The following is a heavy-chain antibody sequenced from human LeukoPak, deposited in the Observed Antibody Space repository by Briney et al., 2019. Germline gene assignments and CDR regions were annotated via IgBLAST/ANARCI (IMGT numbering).Heavy chain of an antibody. J-gene: IGHJ4*02. V-gene: IGHV3-48*02. Sequence: GGSLRLSCEASGFTFSTYSMTWVRQAPGKGLEWVSYISSSSSTIYYADSVKGRFTISRDNAKNSLYLQMKSLRDGDTAVFYCARSPYIVATIGADYWGQGTLVTVSS. CDR3: ARSPYIVATIGADY. CDR1: GFTFSTYS. D-gene: IGHD5-12*01. CDR2: ISSSSSTI.